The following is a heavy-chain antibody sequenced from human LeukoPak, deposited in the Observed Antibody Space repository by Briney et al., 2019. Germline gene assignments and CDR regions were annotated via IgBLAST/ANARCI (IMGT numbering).Heavy chain of an antibody. CDR3: TRDSGTTGEVKFDP. V-gene: IGHV4-4*07. D-gene: IGHD3-10*01. J-gene: IGHJ5*02. CDR2: IYGDGTI. Sequence: SETLSLTCTVSGGSISSYYWSWIRQPPGKGLEWIGRIYGDGTITYNPSLKSRVTMSVDTSKNQFSLRLTSVTAADTAMYYCTRDSGTTGEVKFDPWGQGILVTVSS. CDR1: GGSISSYY.